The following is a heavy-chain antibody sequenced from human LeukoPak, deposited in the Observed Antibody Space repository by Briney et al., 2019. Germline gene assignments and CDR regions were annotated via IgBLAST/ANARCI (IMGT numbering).Heavy chain of an antibody. J-gene: IGHJ4*02. CDR1: GFTFSSHA. CDR2: ISYDGSNK. V-gene: IGHV3-30-3*01. Sequence: PGRSLRLSCAASGFTFSSHAMHWVRQAPGKGLEWVAVISYDGSNKYYADSVKGRFTISRDNSKNTLYLQMNSLRAEDTAVYYCARDRGDYYDSSGPLDYWGQGTLVTVSS. D-gene: IGHD3-22*01. CDR3: ARDRGDYYDSSGPLDY.